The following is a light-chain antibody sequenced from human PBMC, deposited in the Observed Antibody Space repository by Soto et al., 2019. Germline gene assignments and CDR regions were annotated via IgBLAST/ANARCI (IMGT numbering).Light chain of an antibody. CDR2: GTS. CDR1: ESVSISY. CDR3: QQYGYSVLT. J-gene: IGKJ3*01. Sequence: EIVLTQSPGTLSLSPGERATLSCRASESVSISYLSCYQQKRGQAPRLLIYGTSGRATGIPGRFSGSGSGTDFTITISILEPEDFAVYYCQQYGYSVLTFGPGTKVEIK. V-gene: IGKV3-20*01.